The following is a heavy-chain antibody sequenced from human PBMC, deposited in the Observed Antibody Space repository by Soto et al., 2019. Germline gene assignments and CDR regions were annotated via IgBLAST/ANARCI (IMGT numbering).Heavy chain of an antibody. Sequence: ASVKVSCKVSGYTLTELSMHWVRQAPGKGLEWMGGFDPEDGETVYAQKFQGRVTMTEDTSTDTAYMELSSLRSEDTAVYYCATDGSTPITMESGGLPRLGAFDIWGQGTMVTVSS. J-gene: IGHJ3*02. CDR1: GYTLTELS. CDR2: FDPEDGET. D-gene: IGHD3-10*01. CDR3: ATDGSTPITMESGGLPRLGAFDI. V-gene: IGHV1-24*01.